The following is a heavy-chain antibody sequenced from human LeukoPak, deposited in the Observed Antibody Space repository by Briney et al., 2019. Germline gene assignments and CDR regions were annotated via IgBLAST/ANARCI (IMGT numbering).Heavy chain of an antibody. CDR1: GLPFNSLA. J-gene: IGHJ4*02. CDR3: AKGAWFDN. CDR2: ISESGDKT. Sequence: PGGSLRLSCAASGLPFNSLALNGFRQAPGKGLEWVSLISESGDKTYYADSVKGRFTISRDNSKSTLFLQMNSLRAEDTALYYCAKGAWFDNWGQGTLVTVSS. V-gene: IGHV3-23*01.